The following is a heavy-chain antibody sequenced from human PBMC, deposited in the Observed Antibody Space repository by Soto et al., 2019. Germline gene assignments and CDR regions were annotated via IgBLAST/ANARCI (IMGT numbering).Heavy chain of an antibody. CDR2: ISYDGSNK. D-gene: IGHD6-6*01. CDR1: GFTFSSYA. V-gene: IGHV3-30-3*01. Sequence: GGSLRLSCAASGFTFSSYAMHWVRKAPGKGLEWVAVISYDGSNKYYADSVKGRFTISRDNSKNTLYLQMNSLRAEDTAVYYCARERQLVSPNWFDPWGQGTLVTVSS. CDR3: ARERQLVSPNWFDP. J-gene: IGHJ5*02.